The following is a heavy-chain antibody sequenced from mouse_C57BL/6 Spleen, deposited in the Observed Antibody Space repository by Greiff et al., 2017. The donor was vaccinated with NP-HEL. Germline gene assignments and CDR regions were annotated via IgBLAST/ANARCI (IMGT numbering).Heavy chain of an antibody. CDR3: ARQGSSYGYFDY. Sequence: EVKLMESGGGLVQPGGSLKLSCAASGFTFSDYYMYWVRQTPEKRLEWVAYISNGGGSTYYPDTVKGRFTFSSANAKNTLYLQMSRLKSEDTAMYYCARQGSSYGYFDYWGQGTTLTVSS. J-gene: IGHJ2*01. CDR1: GFTFSDYY. CDR2: ISNGGGST. D-gene: IGHD1-1*01. V-gene: IGHV5-12*01.